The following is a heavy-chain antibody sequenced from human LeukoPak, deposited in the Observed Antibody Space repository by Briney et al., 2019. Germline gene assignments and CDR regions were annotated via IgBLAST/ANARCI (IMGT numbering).Heavy chain of an antibody. Sequence: SVKVSCKASGGTFSSYAISWVRQAPGQGLEWMGGIIPIFGTANYAQKFRGRVTITADESTSTAYMELSSLRSEDTAVYYCARAPGRGGSWPFDYWGQGTLVTVSS. CDR3: ARAPGRGGSWPFDY. CDR2: IIPIFGTA. J-gene: IGHJ4*02. CDR1: GGTFSSYA. D-gene: IGHD6-13*01. V-gene: IGHV1-69*13.